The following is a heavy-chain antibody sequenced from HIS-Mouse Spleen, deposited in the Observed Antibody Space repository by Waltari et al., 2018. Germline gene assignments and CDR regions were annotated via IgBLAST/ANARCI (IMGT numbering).Heavy chain of an antibody. V-gene: IGHV3-30-3*01. CDR1: GFTFSSYA. CDR2: ISYDGSNK. Sequence: QVQLVEPGGGVVQPGRSLRRSCAAAGFTFSSYAMHWARQAPGKGLEWVAVISYDGSNKYYADSVKGRFTISRDNSKNTLYLQMNSLRAEDTAVYYCAREIPYSSSWYDWYFDLWGRGTLVTVSS. D-gene: IGHD6-13*01. CDR3: AREIPYSSSWYDWYFDL. J-gene: IGHJ2*01.